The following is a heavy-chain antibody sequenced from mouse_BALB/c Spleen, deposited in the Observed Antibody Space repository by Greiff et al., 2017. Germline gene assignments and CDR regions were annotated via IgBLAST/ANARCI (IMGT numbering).Heavy chain of an antibody. CDR2: ISSGGST. V-gene: IGHV5-6-5*01. CDR1: GFTFSSYA. J-gene: IGHJ3*01. Sequence: EVQGVESGGGLVQPGGSLKLSCAASGFTFSSYAMSWVRQTPEKRLEWVASISSGGSTYYPDSVKGRFTISRDNARNILYLQMSSLRSEDTAMYYCARDDYDLGFAYWGQGTLVTVSA. D-gene: IGHD2-4*01. CDR3: ARDDYDLGFAY.